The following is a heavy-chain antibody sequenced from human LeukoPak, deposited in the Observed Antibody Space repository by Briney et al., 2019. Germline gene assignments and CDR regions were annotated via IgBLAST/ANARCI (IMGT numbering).Heavy chain of an antibody. CDR2: IYPGDSDT. D-gene: IGHD6-13*01. CDR1: GYSFTSYW. Sequence: NLGASLQISCQGSGYSFTSYWIGWVRQLPGKGLEWMGIIYPGDSDTRYSPSFQGQVTISADKSISTAYLQWSSLKASDTAMYYCARHLIAAANFDYWGQGTLVTVSS. V-gene: IGHV5-51*01. CDR3: ARHLIAAANFDY. J-gene: IGHJ4*02.